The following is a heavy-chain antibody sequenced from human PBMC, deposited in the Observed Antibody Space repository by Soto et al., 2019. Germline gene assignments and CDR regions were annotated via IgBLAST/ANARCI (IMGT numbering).Heavy chain of an antibody. CDR2: SHYSGNS. Sequence: VQLLESGPGLVRPSETLSLTCTVSGGSFGSFYWSWVRQPPGKRLEWIGYSHYSGNSNYSPSLSSRAFIALDTSKNESALKLQSVTAADTAVDYWAAGWAPAAGDLWGPGILVTVSS. D-gene: IGHD2-2*01. V-gene: IGHV4-59*03. CDR1: GGSFGSFY. CDR3: AAGWAPAAGDL. J-gene: IGHJ5*02.